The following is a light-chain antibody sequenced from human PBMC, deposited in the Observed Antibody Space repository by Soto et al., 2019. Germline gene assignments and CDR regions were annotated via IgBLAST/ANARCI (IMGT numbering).Light chain of an antibody. Sequence: QSALTQPASVSGSPVQSITISCTGSSNYIGAYKYVSWYQQYPGKAPKLIIFEASNRPSGVSNRFSGSKSGNTASLTIAGLQAEDEADYHCSSYTTGSTLYVFGGGTKV. CDR1: SNYIGAYKY. V-gene: IGLV2-14*01. CDR2: EAS. J-gene: IGLJ1*01. CDR3: SSYTTGSTLYV.